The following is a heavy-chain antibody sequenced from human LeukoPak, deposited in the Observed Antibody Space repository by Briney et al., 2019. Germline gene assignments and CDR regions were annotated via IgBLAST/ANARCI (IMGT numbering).Heavy chain of an antibody. CDR2: IYSGGST. D-gene: IGHD3-22*01. Sequence: GGSLRLSCAASGFTFSSYAMSWVRQAPGKGLEWVSVIYSGGSTYYADSVKGRFTISRDNSKNTLYLQMNSLRAEDTAVYYCARGAHYYDSTPFDYWGQGTLVTVSS. V-gene: IGHV3-66*01. CDR1: GFTFSSYA. J-gene: IGHJ4*02. CDR3: ARGAHYYDSTPFDY.